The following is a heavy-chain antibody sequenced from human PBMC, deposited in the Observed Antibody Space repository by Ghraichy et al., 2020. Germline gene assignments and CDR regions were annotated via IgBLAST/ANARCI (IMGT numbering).Heavy chain of an antibody. CDR3: ARDAAGSYGDYASFDY. V-gene: IGHV3-53*01. CDR1: GFNVSSSY. CDR2: IYSGGNT. D-gene: IGHD4-17*01. J-gene: IGHJ4*02. Sequence: GESLNISCAVSGFNVSSSYMAWNRQAPGKGLEWVSVIYSGGNTYYAASVRGRFTISRDTSTNTLYLQMNNLGAEDTAVYYCARDAAGSYGDYASFDYWGQGTLVTVSS.